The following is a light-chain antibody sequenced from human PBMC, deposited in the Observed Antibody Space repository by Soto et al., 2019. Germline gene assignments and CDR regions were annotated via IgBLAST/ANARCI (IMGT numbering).Light chain of an antibody. CDR2: DKS. CDR1: QDITTH. Sequence: DIQMTQSPSSLSASVGDRVTITCQASQDITTHLNWYQQKPGKAPKLLIYDKSTLETGVPSRFSGGGSGTDVSFTIISLQPEDILTYYCLHYNNVPFTFGQGTKLEI. J-gene: IGKJ2*01. V-gene: IGKV1-33*01. CDR3: LHYNNVPFT.